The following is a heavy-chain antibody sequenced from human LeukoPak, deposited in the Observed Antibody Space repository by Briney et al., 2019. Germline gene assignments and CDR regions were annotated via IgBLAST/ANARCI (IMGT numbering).Heavy chain of an antibody. D-gene: IGHD2-2*01. CDR3: ARGAAMRGWFDP. CDR1: GYTFTSYD. CDR2: MNPNSGNT. V-gene: IGHV1-8*01. J-gene: IGHJ5*02. Sequence: ASVKVSCKASGYTFTSYDINWVRQATGQGLEWMGWMNPNSGNTGYAQKFQGRVTMTRNTSISTAYMELSSLRSEDTAVYYCARGAAMRGWFDPWGQGTLFTVSS.